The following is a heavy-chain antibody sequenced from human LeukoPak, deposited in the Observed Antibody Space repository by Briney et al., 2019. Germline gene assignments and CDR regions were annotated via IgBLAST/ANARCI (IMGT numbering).Heavy chain of an antibody. CDR3: AKFAVVPSWYFDY. CDR1: GFTVSSNY. D-gene: IGHD2-15*01. CDR2: ISGSGGST. J-gene: IGHJ4*02. Sequence: PGGSLRLSCAASGFTVSSNYMSWVRQAPGKGLEWVSAISGSGGSTYYADSVKGRFTISRDNSKNTLYLQMNSLRAEDTAVYYCAKFAVVPSWYFDYWGQGTLVTVSS. V-gene: IGHV3-23*01.